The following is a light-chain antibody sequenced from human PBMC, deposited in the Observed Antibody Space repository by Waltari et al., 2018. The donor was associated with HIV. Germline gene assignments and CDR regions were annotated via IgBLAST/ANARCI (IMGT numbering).Light chain of an antibody. CDR1: SSDVGGYNY. CDR2: DVG. V-gene: IGLV2-14*03. CDR3: SSFTRSSTRV. J-gene: IGLJ3*02. Sequence: QSALTQPASVSGSPGQSITIPCTGTSSDVGGYNYVSWYQQHPGKAPKLMIYDVGKRPSGVSNRFSGSKSGNTASLAVSGLRAEDEADYYCSSFTRSSTRVFGGGTKLTVL.